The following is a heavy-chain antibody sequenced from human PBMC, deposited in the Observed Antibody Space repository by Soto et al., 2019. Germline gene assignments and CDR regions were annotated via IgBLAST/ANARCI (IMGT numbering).Heavy chain of an antibody. CDR3: ARRYGPGFDY. CDR2: IPYSGST. D-gene: IGHD4-17*01. CDR1: GGSISTSNSY. Sequence: PSETLSLTCNVSGGSISTSNSYWGWIRQPPEKGLEWIASIPYSGSTYYNPSLKSRVTISVDTSKNQFSLKLSSVTAADTAVYYCARRYGPGFDYWGQGTLVTVS. J-gene: IGHJ4*02. V-gene: IGHV4-39*01.